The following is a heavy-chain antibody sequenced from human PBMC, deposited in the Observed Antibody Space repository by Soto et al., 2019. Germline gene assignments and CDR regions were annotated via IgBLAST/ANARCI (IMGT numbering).Heavy chain of an antibody. CDR2: ISWNSGSV. V-gene: IGHV3-9*01. CDR1: GFTFDDYA. CDR3: AKDGLSGNSTYCFEP. J-gene: IGHJ5*02. D-gene: IGHD3-10*01. Sequence: EVQLVESGGDLVQPGRSLRLSCAASGFTFDDYAMHWVRQAPGKGLEWVSGISWNSGSVGYADSVKGRFTISRDNTRNSLYLQMNSLRPEDTAFYYCAKDGLSGNSTYCFEPWGQGTLVTFSS.